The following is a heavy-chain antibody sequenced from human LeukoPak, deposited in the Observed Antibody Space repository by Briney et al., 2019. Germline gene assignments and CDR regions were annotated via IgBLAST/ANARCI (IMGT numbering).Heavy chain of an antibody. J-gene: IGHJ6*03. CDR2: IFYSGST. D-gene: IGHD2-15*01. Sequence: SETLSLTCTVSGGSISSSSYYWGWIRQPPGKGLEWIGSIFYSGSTYYNPSLKSRVTISVDTSKNQFSLKLTSVTAADTAVYYCAREPRYCGGGNCYRGGYMDVWGKGTTVTISS. CDR1: GGSISSSSYY. V-gene: IGHV4-39*07. CDR3: AREPRYCGGGNCYRGGYMDV.